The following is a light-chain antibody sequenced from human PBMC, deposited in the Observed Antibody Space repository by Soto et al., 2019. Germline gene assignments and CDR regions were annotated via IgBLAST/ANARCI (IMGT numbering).Light chain of an antibody. Sequence: EVVLTQSPGTLSLSPGERATLSCRASQSVSNYLAGYQQKPGQAPRLLIYNTSSRATGIPDRFSGRGSGTDFTLTISRLEPEDFAVYYCHQYGYSPQTFGQGTKVEIK. J-gene: IGKJ1*01. CDR2: NTS. CDR3: HQYGYSPQT. CDR1: QSVSNY. V-gene: IGKV3-20*01.